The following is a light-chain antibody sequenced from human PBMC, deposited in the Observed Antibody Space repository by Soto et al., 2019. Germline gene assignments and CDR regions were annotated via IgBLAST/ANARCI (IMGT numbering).Light chain of an antibody. J-gene: IGKJ4*01. CDR3: QQTYRIPLT. V-gene: IGKV1-39*01. CDR2: AAS. Sequence: QMTQSPSSLPAAVGDRVTVTFLASQSIRGYLNWYQHKPGTAPKLLIFAASRLQTGVPLRFSGSGSGTNFTLTISNLHPEDFATYSCQQTYRIPLTFGGGTKVDI. CDR1: QSIRGY.